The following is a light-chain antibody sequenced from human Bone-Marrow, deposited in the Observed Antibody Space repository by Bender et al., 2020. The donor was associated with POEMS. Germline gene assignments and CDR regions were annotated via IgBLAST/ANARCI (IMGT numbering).Light chain of an antibody. V-gene: IGLV2-14*03. CDR2: DVT. CDR1: SSDVGAFNY. CDR3: SSYTSTSSTYVV. Sequence: QSALTQPPSAAGSPGQSVTISCTGTSSDVGAFNYVSWYQQHPGKAPKLMIYDVTNRPSGVPDRFSASRSGNTASLTISGLQAEDEAHYYCSSYTSTSSTYVVFGGGTRLTVL. J-gene: IGLJ2*01.